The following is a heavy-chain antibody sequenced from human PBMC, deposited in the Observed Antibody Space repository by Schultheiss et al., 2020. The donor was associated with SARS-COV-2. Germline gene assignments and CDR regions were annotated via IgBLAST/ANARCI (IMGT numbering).Heavy chain of an antibody. CDR3: ARQYWGSSTPYGMDV. V-gene: IGHV5-51*01. J-gene: IGHJ6*02. CDR1: GYNFTDYW. Sequence: GGSLRLSCKGSGYNFTDYWIGWVRQMPGKGLEWMGIIYPGDSDTRYSPSFQGQVTISADKSISTAYLQWSSLKASDTAMYYCARQYWGSSTPYGMDVWGQGTTVTVSS. D-gene: IGHD2-2*01. CDR2: IYPGDSDT.